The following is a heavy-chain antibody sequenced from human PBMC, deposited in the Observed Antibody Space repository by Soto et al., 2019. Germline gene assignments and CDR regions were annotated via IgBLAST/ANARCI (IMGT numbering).Heavy chain of an antibody. D-gene: IGHD6-19*01. CDR3: ARITHQAVAGHY. V-gene: IGHV1-2*02. J-gene: IGHJ4*02. CDR1: GYTFTGYY. CDR2: INPNSGGT. Sequence: ASVKVSCKSSGYTFTGYYMHWGLQAPGQGLEWMGWINPNSGGTNYAQKFQGRVTTTRDTSISTAYMELSRLRSDDTAVYYCARITHQAVAGHYWGQGTLVTVSS.